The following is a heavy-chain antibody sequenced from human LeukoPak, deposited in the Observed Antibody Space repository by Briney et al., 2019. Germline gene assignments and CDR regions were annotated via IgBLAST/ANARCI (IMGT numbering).Heavy chain of an antibody. J-gene: IGHJ4*02. V-gene: IGHV3-11*01. CDR3: ARLGGPTDPLDH. CDR1: GFVFGDYY. D-gene: IGHD2-15*01. Sequence: GGSLRLSCESSGFVFGDYYMSWIRQAPGKGPECVAYISSSGNTISYADSVKGRFTISRDIAKNSLFLQMSSLRPEDTAMYYCARLGGPTDPLDHWGQGTRVTVSS. CDR2: ISSSGNTI.